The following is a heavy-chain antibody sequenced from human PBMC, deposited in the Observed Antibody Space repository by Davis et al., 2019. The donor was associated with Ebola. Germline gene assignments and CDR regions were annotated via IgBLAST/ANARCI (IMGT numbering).Heavy chain of an antibody. CDR1: GFTFSSYA. J-gene: IGHJ4*02. CDR2: ISYDGSNK. D-gene: IGHD3-10*02. Sequence: GGSLRLSCAASGFTFSSYAMHWVRQAPGKGLEWVAVISYDGSNKYYADSVKGRFTISRDNAKNSLYLQMNSLRAEDTAVYYCARDGYYARFDYWGQGTLVTVSS. V-gene: IGHV3-30-3*01. CDR3: ARDGYYARFDY.